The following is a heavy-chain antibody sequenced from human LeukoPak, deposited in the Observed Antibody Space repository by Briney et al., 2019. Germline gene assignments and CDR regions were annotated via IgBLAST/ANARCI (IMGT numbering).Heavy chain of an antibody. J-gene: IGHJ6*04. CDR2: IWHDGSTK. D-gene: IGHD6-13*01. CDR1: GFTFTDYG. CDR3: ARDRIATTGYYGMDV. V-gene: IGHV3-33*01. Sequence: PGGSLRLSCAASGFTFTDYGMHWVRQAPGKGLEWVAPIWHDGSTKYYADSVKGRFTISRDNSENTLYLEMNSLRAEDTAVYYCARDRIATTGYYGMDVWGGGTTVFVSS.